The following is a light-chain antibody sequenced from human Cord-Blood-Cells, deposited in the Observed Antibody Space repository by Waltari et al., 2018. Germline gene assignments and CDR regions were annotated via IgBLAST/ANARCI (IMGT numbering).Light chain of an antibody. V-gene: IGKV3-11*01. CDR2: DAS. CDR3: QQRSNWLT. J-gene: IGKJ4*01. CDR1: QSVSSY. Sequence: EIVLTQSPATLSLSPGERATLPCRASQSVSSYLAWYHQKPGQAPRLLIYDASNRATGIPARFSGSGSGTDFTLTISSLEPEDFAVYYCQQRSNWLTFGGGTKVEIK.